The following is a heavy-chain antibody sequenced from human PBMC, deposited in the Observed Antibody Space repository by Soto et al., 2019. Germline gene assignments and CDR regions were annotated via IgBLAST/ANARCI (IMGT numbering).Heavy chain of an antibody. CDR2: ISAYNGNT. J-gene: IGHJ4*02. D-gene: IGHD1-26*01. V-gene: IGHV1-18*01. CDR3: ARDAWERPEPYYFDY. CDR1: GYTFTSYG. Sequence: QVQLVQSGAEVKKPGASVKVSCKASGYTFTSYGISWVRRAPGQGLEWMGWISAYNGNTNYAQKLQGRVTMTTDTSTSTAYMELRSLRSDDTAVYYCARDAWERPEPYYFDYWGQGTLVTVSS.